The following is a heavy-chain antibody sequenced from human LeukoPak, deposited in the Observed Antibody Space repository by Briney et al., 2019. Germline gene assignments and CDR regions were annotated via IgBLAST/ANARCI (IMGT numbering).Heavy chain of an antibody. V-gene: IGHV1-18*01. CDR2: ISAQNGIT. Sequence: GASVKVSCKASGYTFTSSISNFGISWVRQAPGQGLEWMGWISAQNGITNYAQQLQGRVTMTTDTSTNTVYMHLRSLRSDDTAVYFSATEYYYDSSGSDTWGQGTLVTVSS. CDR1: GYTFTSSISNFG. J-gene: IGHJ5*02. CDR3: ATEYYYDSSGSDT. D-gene: IGHD3-22*01.